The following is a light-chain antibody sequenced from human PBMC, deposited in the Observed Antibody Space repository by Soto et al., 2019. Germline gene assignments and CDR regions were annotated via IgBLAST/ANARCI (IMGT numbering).Light chain of an antibody. CDR2: DVS. V-gene: IGLV2-14*01. CDR1: SSDIGGYNY. CDR3: SSYTSNNTV. Sequence: QSVLTQPASVSGSPGQSITISCTGTSSDIGGYNYVSWYQQHPGKAPKLMIYDVSNRPSGVSNRFSGSKSGNTASPTISGLQAEDEADYYCSSYTSNNTVFGTGTKVTVL. J-gene: IGLJ1*01.